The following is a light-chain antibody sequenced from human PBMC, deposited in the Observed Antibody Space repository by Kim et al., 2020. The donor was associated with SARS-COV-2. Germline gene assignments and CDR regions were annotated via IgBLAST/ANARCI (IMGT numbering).Light chain of an antibody. J-gene: IGLJ3*02. CDR3: QSYDTRSHEV. Sequence: TLTSSCTRHKANIPTSCVQWYQQRPGSAPTTLISEDNQRPSGVPDRFSGSIDSSSNSASLTISGLKTEDEADYYCQSYDTRSHEVFGGGTQLTVL. V-gene: IGLV6-57*03. CDR2: EDN. CDR1: KANIPTSC.